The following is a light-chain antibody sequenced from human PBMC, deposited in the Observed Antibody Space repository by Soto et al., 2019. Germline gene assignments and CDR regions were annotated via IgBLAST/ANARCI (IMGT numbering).Light chain of an antibody. CDR3: TSYTDSGNYV. V-gene: IGLV2-14*01. Sequence: QSALTQPASVSGSPGQSITISCTGTSSDVGGYNYVSWYQQHPGKVPKVLIYEVRNRPSGVSNRFSGSKSGNTASLTISRLQTEDEADYYCTSYTDSGNYVFGTGAKLTVL. CDR1: SSDVGGYNY. CDR2: EVR. J-gene: IGLJ1*01.